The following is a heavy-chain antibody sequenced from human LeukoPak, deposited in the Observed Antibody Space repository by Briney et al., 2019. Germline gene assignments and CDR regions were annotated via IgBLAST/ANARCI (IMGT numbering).Heavy chain of an antibody. CDR1: GFTFSSYA. J-gene: IGHJ4*02. V-gene: IGHV3-30*04. Sequence: GRSLRLSRAASGFTFSSYAMHWVRQAPGKGLEWVAVISYDGSNKYYADSVKGRFTISRDNSKNTLYLQMNSLRAEDTAVYYCARDVDTAMGGDYFDYWGQGTLVTVSS. CDR3: ARDVDTAMGGDYFDY. CDR2: ISYDGSNK. D-gene: IGHD5-18*01.